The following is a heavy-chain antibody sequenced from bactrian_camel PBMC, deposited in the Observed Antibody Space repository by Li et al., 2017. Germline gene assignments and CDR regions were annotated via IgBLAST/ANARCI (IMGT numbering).Heavy chain of an antibody. V-gene: IGHV3S40*01. CDR3: ATPMTLRAFAY. Sequence: VQLVESGGGLVQPGGSLRLSCAASGFTFSSYAMSWVHQAPGKGLEWVSTINRGGDTTYYSDSVKGRFTISRDNAKNTVYLQLNSLKTEDMAMYYCATPMTLRAFAYWGQGTQVTVS. CDR2: INRGGDTT. J-gene: IGHJ6*01. CDR1: GFTFSSYA. D-gene: IGHD5*01.